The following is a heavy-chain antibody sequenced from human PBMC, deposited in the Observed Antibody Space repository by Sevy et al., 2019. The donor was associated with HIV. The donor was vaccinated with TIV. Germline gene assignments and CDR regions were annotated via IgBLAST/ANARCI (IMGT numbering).Heavy chain of an antibody. D-gene: IGHD3-10*01. V-gene: IGHV3-15*01. CDR3: TALPMVRGGAFDI. J-gene: IGHJ3*02. Sequence: GGSLRLSCPASGFTFSNAWMSWVRQAPGKGLEWVGRIKSITDGGTTDYAAPVKGRFTISRDDSKNTLYLQMNSLKTEDTAVYYCTALPMVRGGAFDIWGQGTMVTVSS. CDR2: IKSITDGGTT. CDR1: GFTFSNAW.